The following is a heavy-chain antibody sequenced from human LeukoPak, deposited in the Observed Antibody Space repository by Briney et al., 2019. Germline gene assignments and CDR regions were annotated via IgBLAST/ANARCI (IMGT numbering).Heavy chain of an antibody. CDR3: AKGDNWNEDGGLGY. V-gene: IGHV3-30*18. D-gene: IGHD1-1*01. J-gene: IGHJ4*02. Sequence: PGGSLRLSCAASGFSFRNYDIHWVHQAPGKGLEWVAVISYDGSNKYYADSVKGRFTISRDNSKNTLYLQMNSLRAEDTAVYYCAKGDNWNEDGGLGYWGQGTLVTVSS. CDR1: GFSFRNYD. CDR2: ISYDGSNK.